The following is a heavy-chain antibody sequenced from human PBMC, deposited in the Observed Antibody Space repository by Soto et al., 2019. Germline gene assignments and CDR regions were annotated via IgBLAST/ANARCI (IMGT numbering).Heavy chain of an antibody. CDR2: IHSHGDS. V-gene: IGHV4-39*01. Sequence: SETLSLTCSVSGASISSTSYYWGWIRQPPGKGVQWIASIHSHGDSYYSSSLKGRGTISLDTSNNQFSLRLNSVTAADTAVYYCATRVLGPSDYWGQGTRVTVSS. D-gene: IGHD3-16*01. CDR1: GASISSTSYY. J-gene: IGHJ4*02. CDR3: ATRVLGPSDY.